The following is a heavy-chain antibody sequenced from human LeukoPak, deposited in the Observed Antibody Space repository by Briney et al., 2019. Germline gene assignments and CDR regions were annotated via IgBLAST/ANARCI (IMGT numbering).Heavy chain of an antibody. V-gene: IGHV4-30-4*01. CDR1: GGSISSGDYY. CDR3: ARVTTEMLFDY. CDR2: IYYSGST. D-gene: IGHD4-17*01. J-gene: IGHJ4*02. Sequence: SETLSLTCTVSGGSISSGDYYWSWIRQPPGKGLEWIGYIYYSGSTYYNPSLKSRVTISVDTSKNQFSLKLSSVTAADTAVYYCARVTTEMLFDYWGQGTLVTVSS.